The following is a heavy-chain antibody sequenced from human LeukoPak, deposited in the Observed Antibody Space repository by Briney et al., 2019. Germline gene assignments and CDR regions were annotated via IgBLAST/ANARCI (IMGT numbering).Heavy chain of an antibody. CDR3: ARSHASYSSSWEFSYYFDY. Sequence: PGGSLRLSCAASGFSFSSYAMSWVRQAPGEGLVWVSRINSEGSSTRYADSVEGRFTISRDNAKNTLYLQMSSLRVEDTAVYYCARSHASYSSSWEFSYYFDYWGQGTLVTVSS. CDR2: INSEGSST. V-gene: IGHV3-74*01. D-gene: IGHD6-13*01. J-gene: IGHJ4*02. CDR1: GFSFSSYA.